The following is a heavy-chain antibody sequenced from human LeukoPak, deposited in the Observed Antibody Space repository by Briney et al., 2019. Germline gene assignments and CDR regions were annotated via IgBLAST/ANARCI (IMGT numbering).Heavy chain of an antibody. V-gene: IGHV3-48*03. CDR2: ISNSGSTI. J-gene: IGHJ4*02. CDR1: GFTFSSYE. Sequence: GGSLRLSCAASGFTFSSYEMNWVRQAPGKGLEWVSYISNSGSTIYYADSVKGRFTTSRDNAMSSLYLQMNSLRAEDTAVYYCGRGHWGLDYWGQGTLVTVSS. D-gene: IGHD7-27*01. CDR3: GRGHWGLDY.